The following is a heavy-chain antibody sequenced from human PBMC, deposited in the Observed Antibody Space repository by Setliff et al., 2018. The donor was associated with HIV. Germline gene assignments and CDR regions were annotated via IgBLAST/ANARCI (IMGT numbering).Heavy chain of an antibody. CDR1: GFTFSESW. CDR2: IKPDGSAQ. CDR3: AKVLLRTNAVYGVVSNRFDP. V-gene: IGHV3-7*03. D-gene: IGHD2-8*01. Sequence: GGSLRLSCAASGFTFSESWMNWVRQAPGQGLEWVANIKPDGSAQYYVGSVKGRFTASRDNAKSSLYLQMNSLRAEDTAVYFCAKVLLRTNAVYGVVSNRFDPWGQGALVTVSS. J-gene: IGHJ5*02.